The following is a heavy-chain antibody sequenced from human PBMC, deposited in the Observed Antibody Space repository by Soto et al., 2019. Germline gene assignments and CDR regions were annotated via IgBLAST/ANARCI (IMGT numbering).Heavy chain of an antibody. V-gene: IGHV4-59*01. CDR3: AXISSVDPYGYVNGGLDV. Sequence: SETLSLTCSVSGGSIRSYYWSWIRQSPEKGLEWIGYFYHSGNSNYNPSLKSRVTISVDTSKNQLSLSLRSVTAADTAVYFRAXISSVDPYGYVNGGLDVWGQGTTVTVSS. CDR1: GGSIRSYY. CDR2: FYHSGNS. J-gene: IGHJ6*02. D-gene: IGHD5-18*01.